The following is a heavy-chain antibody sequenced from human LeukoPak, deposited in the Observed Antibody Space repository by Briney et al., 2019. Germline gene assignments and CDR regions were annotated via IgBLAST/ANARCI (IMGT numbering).Heavy chain of an antibody. CDR1: GFTFSDHF. CDR2: VRTNSYGGTT. J-gene: IGHJ4*02. V-gene: IGHV3-49*04. CDR3: SRGSTYLNYFHF. D-gene: IGHD1-26*01. Sequence: GGSLRLSCAASGFTFSDHFMEWVRQAPGKGLEWVGFVRTNSYGGTTDYAASVKGRFTISRDESKTIAYLHMNSLKTDDTAVYYCSRGSTYLNYFHFWGLGTLVTVSS.